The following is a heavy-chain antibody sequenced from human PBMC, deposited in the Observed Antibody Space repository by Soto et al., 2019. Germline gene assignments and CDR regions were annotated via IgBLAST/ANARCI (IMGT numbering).Heavy chain of an antibody. D-gene: IGHD4-17*01. Sequence: VASVKVSCKASGYTFTSYGISWVRQAPGQGLEWMGWISAYNGNTNYAQKLQGRVTMTTDTSTSTAYMELRSLRSDDTAVYYCARDAPPVYGDSYNPYYYYGMDVWAKGPRSPSP. V-gene: IGHV1-18*01. CDR1: GYTFTSYG. J-gene: IGHJ6*02. CDR2: ISAYNGNT. CDR3: ARDAPPVYGDSYNPYYYYGMDV.